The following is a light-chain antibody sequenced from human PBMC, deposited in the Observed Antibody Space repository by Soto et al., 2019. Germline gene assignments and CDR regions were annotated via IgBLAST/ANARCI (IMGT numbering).Light chain of an antibody. CDR3: QQYNSWPPLT. V-gene: IGKV3-15*01. J-gene: IGKJ4*01. CDR1: QTIDNT. Sequence: EIVMTQSPATLSLSPGERATLSCRASQTIDNTLAWYQRKPGQAPRLLIYDASTRATGVPARFSGSGSGTDFTLTISRLEPEDFAVYYCQQYNSWPPLTFGGGTKVDIK. CDR2: DAS.